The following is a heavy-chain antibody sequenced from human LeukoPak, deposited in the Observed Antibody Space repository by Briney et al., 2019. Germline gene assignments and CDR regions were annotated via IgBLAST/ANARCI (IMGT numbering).Heavy chain of an antibody. CDR2: MNPNSGNT. Sequence: ASVKVSCKASGYTFTSYGISWVRQATGQGLEWMGWMNPNSGNTGYAQKFQGRVTITRNTSISTAYMELSSLRSEDTAVYYCARASLVLRFLEWSMGEADPWGQGTLVTVSS. V-gene: IGHV1-8*03. CDR1: GYTFTSYG. CDR3: ARASLVLRFLEWSMGEADP. J-gene: IGHJ5*02. D-gene: IGHD3-3*01.